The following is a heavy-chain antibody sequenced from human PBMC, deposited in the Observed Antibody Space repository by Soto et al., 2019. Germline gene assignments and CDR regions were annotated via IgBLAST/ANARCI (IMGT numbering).Heavy chain of an antibody. V-gene: IGHV4-34*01. J-gene: IGHJ4*02. D-gene: IGHD5-18*01. CDR1: GGSFSGYY. CDR3: ARRRGYSYGSLDY. Sequence: KPSETLSLTCAVYGGSFSGYYWSWIRQPPGKGLEWIGEISHSGSTNYNPSLKSRVTISVDTSKNQFSLKLSSVTAADTAVYYCARRRGYSYGSLDYWGQGTLVTVSS. CDR2: ISHSGST.